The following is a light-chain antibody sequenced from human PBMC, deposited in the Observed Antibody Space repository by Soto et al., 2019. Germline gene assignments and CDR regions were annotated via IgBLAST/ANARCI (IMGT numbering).Light chain of an antibody. Sequence: DIQMTQSPSSLSASVGDRVTVTCRASQSISSYLNWYQQKPGKAPKLLIHGASSLQSGVPSRFSGTGSGTDVTLTISSLQPEDVATYYCQQSYSTLWTFGQGTKVEIK. J-gene: IGKJ1*01. CDR3: QQSYSTLWT. CDR1: QSISSY. V-gene: IGKV1-39*01. CDR2: GAS.